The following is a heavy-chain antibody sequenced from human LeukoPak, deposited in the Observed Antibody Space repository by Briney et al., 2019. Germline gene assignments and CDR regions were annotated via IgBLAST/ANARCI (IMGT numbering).Heavy chain of an antibody. V-gene: IGHV3-7*01. D-gene: IGHD2-2*01. CDR2: IKGDGSAE. CDR3: VRDYAGI. J-gene: IGHJ4*02. CDR1: GFTFSSYF. Sequence: GGSLRLSCAASGFTFSSYFMSWVRQAPGRGLEWVANIKGDGSAEHYVDSVKGRFTISSDNAKNLLYLQMNSLRIEDTAVYYCVRDYAGIWGQGTLVTVSS.